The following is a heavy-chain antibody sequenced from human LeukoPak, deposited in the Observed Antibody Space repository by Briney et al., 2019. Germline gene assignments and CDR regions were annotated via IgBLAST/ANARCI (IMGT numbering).Heavy chain of an antibody. CDR2: IYTSGST. V-gene: IGHV4-4*07. CDR3: ARGNYDFWSGNYYYGMDV. J-gene: IGHJ6*02. CDR1: GSSISSYY. D-gene: IGHD3-3*01. Sequence: SETLSLTCTVSGSSISSYYWSWIRQPAGKGLEWIGRIYTSGSTNYNPSLKSRVTMSVDTSKNQFSLKLSSVTAADTAVYYCARGNYDFWSGNYYYGMDVWGQGTTVTVSS.